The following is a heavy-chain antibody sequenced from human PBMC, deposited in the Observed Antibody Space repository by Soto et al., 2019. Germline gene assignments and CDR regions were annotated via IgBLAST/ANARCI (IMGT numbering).Heavy chain of an antibody. CDR1: GFTFSSYG. Sequence: GGSLRLSCAASGFTFSSYGMHWVRQAPGKGLEWVAVIWYDGSNKYYADSVKGRFTISRDNSKNTLYLQMNSLRAEDTAVYYCARESVCSSTSCQYYYYGMDVWGQGTTVTVSS. CDR2: IWYDGSNK. CDR3: ARESVCSSTSCQYYYYGMDV. J-gene: IGHJ6*02. D-gene: IGHD2-2*01. V-gene: IGHV3-33*01.